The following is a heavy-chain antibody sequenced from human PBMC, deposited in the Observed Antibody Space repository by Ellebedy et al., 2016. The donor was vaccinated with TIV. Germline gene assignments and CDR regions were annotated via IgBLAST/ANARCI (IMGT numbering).Heavy chain of an antibody. CDR1: GFIFSSYD. CDR3: VRRRASGSRANYGMDV. Sequence: PGGSLRLSCAASGFIFSSYDMHWVRQAAGKGLEWVSAISTAGDTYYPGSVKGRFTISRENATNSLYLQMNSLGAGDTAVYYCVRRRASGSRANYGMDVWGQGTTVTVSS. D-gene: IGHD6-25*01. J-gene: IGHJ6*02. V-gene: IGHV3-13*01. CDR2: ISTAGDT.